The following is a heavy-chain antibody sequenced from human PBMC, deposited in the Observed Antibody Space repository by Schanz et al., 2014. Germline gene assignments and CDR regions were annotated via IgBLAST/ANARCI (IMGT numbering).Heavy chain of an antibody. V-gene: IGHV3-23*01. CDR3: AKDGTLHYYGTGSDFDY. J-gene: IGHJ4*02. CDR1: GFTFSIYG. D-gene: IGHD3-22*01. Sequence: EVQLLESGGGLVQPGGSLRLSCAASGFTFSIYGMSWVRQAPGKGLEWVSRMIGSGSSVFYADSVKGPFTISRDNLKNTVYLQMYSLRAGDTADYYCAKDGTLHYYGTGSDFDYWGQGTLVAFSS. CDR2: MIGSGSSV.